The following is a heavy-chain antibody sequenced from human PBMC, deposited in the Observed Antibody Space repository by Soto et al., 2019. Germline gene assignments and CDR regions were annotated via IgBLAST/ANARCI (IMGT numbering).Heavy chain of an antibody. J-gene: IGHJ2*01. D-gene: IGHD3-22*01. CDR1: GFTFSSYS. Sequence: EVQLVESGGGMVKPGGSLRLSCAASGFTFSSYSMNWVRQAPGKGLEWVSSISSSSSNIYYADSVKGRFTISRDNAKNSLYLQMNRLRAEDTAVYYCAIPVVDYYENWYFDLWGRGTLVTVSS. V-gene: IGHV3-21*01. CDR3: AIPVVDYYENWYFDL. CDR2: ISSSSSNI.